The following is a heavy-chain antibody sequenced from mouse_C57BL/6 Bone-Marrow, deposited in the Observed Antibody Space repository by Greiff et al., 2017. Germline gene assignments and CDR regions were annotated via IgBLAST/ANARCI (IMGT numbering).Heavy chain of an antibody. CDR2: IYPRDGST. Sequence: QVQLQQSDAELVKPGASVKISCKVSGYTFTDHTIHWMKQRPEQGLEWIGYIYPRDGSTKYNEKFKGKATLTADKSSSTAYMQLNSLTSEDSAVYFCAREKIYYDYDEGAMDYWGQGTSVTVSS. CDR3: AREKIYYDYDEGAMDY. CDR1: GYTFTDHT. D-gene: IGHD2-4*01. J-gene: IGHJ4*01. V-gene: IGHV1-78*01.